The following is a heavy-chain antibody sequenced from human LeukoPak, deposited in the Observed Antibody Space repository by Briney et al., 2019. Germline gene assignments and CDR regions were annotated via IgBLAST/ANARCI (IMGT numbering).Heavy chain of an antibody. Sequence: GGALRLSCAASGFTVSSYWMHWVRQAPGKGLVWVSRIKSDERTTTYADSVKGRFTISRDNAKNTLYLQMNSLRVEDTAVYYCARDRMTTYGMDVWGQGTTVTVSS. CDR1: GFTVSSYW. CDR3: ARDRMTTYGMDV. CDR2: IKSDERTT. J-gene: IGHJ6*02. V-gene: IGHV3-74*01. D-gene: IGHD4-17*01.